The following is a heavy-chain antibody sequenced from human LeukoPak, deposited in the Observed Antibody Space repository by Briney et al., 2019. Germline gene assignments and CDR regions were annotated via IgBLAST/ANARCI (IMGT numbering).Heavy chain of an antibody. Sequence: ASVKVSCKASGYTFTGYYMHWVRQAPGQGLEWMGWINPNSGGTNYAQEFQGRVTMTRDMSISTAYMELSRLRSDDTAVYYCARKYYDSSGYGYFDYWGQGTLVTVSS. V-gene: IGHV1-2*02. J-gene: IGHJ4*02. CDR1: GYTFTGYY. CDR3: ARKYYDSSGYGYFDY. CDR2: INPNSGGT. D-gene: IGHD3-22*01.